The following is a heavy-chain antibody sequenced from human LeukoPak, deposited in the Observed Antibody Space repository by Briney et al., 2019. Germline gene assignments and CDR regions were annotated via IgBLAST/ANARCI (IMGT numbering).Heavy chain of an antibody. J-gene: IGHJ5*02. CDR3: ARDPAPGYSSSFTNWFDP. CDR2: ISYDGSNK. D-gene: IGHD6-13*01. V-gene: IGHV3-30-3*01. Sequence: GGSLRLSCAASGFTFSSYAMHWVRQAPGKGLEWVAVISYDGSNKYYADSVKGRFTISRDNSKNTLYLQMNSLRAEDTAVYYCARDPAPGYSSSFTNWFDPWGQGTLVTVSS. CDR1: GFTFSSYA.